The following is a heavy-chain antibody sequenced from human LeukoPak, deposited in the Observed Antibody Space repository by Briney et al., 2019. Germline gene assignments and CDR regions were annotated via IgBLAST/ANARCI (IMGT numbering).Heavy chain of an antibody. CDR1: GFTFSSYT. V-gene: IGHV3-23*01. CDR2: ITTGDGNT. J-gene: IGHJ4*02. D-gene: IGHD7-27*01. CDR3: AKDGGLWVSAHWGDS. Sequence: GGSLRLSCTASGFTFSSYTMNWVRQAPGKGLKWVSTITTGDGNTYYADSVKGRFTVSRNDSKNTLYLQMNSLRAEDTAVYYCAKDGGLWVSAHWGDSWGRGTLVTVSS.